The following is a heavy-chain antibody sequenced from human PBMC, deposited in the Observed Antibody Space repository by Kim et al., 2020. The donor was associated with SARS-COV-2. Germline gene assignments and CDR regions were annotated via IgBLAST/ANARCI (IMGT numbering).Heavy chain of an antibody. CDR1: GFMVENYA. Sequence: GGSLRLSCVVSGFMVENYAMHWVRQVPGKGLEWVAGIFWTSGDTGYGDSVKGRFTISRDNAKKSLYLQMSSLRVEDTALYYCVKDEIPGGADVWGQGTTV. V-gene: IGHV3-9*01. D-gene: IGHD3-16*01. CDR3: VKDEIPGGADV. CDR2: IFWTSGDT. J-gene: IGHJ6*02.